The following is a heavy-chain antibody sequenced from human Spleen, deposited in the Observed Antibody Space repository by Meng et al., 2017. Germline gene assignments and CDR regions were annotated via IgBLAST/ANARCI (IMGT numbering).Heavy chain of an antibody. CDR3: VRSSGWVRTGFDP. J-gene: IGHJ5*02. CDR1: GGSIRTSGYY. CDR2: IGHSGIT. V-gene: IGHV4-39*01. Sequence: QPQLQEAGPGLVKPSEALSLTFSVSGGSIRTSGYYWGWIRQPPGKGLEWIGSIGHSGITYYTPSLKSRVTVSIDTSKSQFSLKLTSVTAADTAVYYCVRSSGWVRTGFDPWGQGTLVTVSS. D-gene: IGHD6-19*01.